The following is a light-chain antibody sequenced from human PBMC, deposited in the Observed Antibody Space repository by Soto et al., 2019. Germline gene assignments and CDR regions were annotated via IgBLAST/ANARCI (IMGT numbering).Light chain of an antibody. CDR1: SSNIGNNY. J-gene: IGLJ2*01. V-gene: IGLV1-51*01. CDR2: DNN. Sequence: QSVLTQPPSVSAAPGQKVTISCSGSSSNIGNNYVSWYQQLPGTAPKHLIYDNNKRPSGIPDRFSGYKSGTSATLGITGLQTGDEDDYYCGTWDSSLSAVVFGGGTKLTVL. CDR3: GTWDSSLSAVV.